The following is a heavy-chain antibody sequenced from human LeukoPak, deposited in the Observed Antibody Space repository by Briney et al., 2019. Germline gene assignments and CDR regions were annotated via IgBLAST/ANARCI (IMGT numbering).Heavy chain of an antibody. D-gene: IGHD3-3*02. V-gene: IGHV4-39*07. CDR2: NYHSGST. J-gene: IGHJ6*03. CDR1: GGSISSSSFY. Sequence: PSETLSLTCTVSGGSISSSSFYWGWIRQPPGKGLEWIGSNYHSGSTYYNPSLKSRVTISVDTSKNQFSLKLSSVTAADTAVYYSARAHLGGSYYYYMDVWGKGTTVTVSS. CDR3: ARAHLGGSYYYYMDV.